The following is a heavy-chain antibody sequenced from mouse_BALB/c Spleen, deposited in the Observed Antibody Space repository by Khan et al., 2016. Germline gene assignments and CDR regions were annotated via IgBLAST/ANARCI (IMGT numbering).Heavy chain of an antibody. CDR3: ATSTSCYWYYFDY. CDR2: IHYSGST. J-gene: IGHJ2*01. Sequence: EVQLQESGPDLVKPSQSLSLTCTVTGYSIPSHYSWHWIRHFPGNKLEWMGYIHYSGSTNYNPSLKSRISITRDTTKKQFFLQFNSVTTDDTATYYCATSTSCYWYYFDYWGQGTTLTVSS. CDR1: GYSIPSHYS. V-gene: IGHV3-1*02. D-gene: IGHD3-1*01.